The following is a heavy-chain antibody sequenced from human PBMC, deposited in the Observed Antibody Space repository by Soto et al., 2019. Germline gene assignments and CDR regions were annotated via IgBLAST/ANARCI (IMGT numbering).Heavy chain of an antibody. CDR2: ISSSSNYI. CDR3: ARELNYYDSSGYHSTEGAH. J-gene: IGHJ4*02. V-gene: IGHV3-21*01. Sequence: EVQLVESGGGLVKPGGSLRLSCAASGFTFTSYTMNWVRQAPGKGLEWVSSISSSSNYIYYADSVKGRFTISRDNAKNSLYLQINSLRAEDTAVYYCARELNYYDSSGYHSTEGAHWGQGTLVTVSS. CDR1: GFTFTSYT. D-gene: IGHD3-22*01.